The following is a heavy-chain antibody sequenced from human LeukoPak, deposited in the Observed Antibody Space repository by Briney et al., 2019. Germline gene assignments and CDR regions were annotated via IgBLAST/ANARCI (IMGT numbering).Heavy chain of an antibody. CDR2: INPSSCST. CDR1: GYTFTSYY. V-gene: IGHV1-46*01. D-gene: IGHD6-19*01. J-gene: IGHJ4*02. CDR3: ARDRVSSGWPLTLDY. Sequence: ASVKVSCKASGYTFTSYYMHWVRQAPGQGLEWMGIINPSSCSTSYAQKFQGRVTMTRDTSTSTVYMELSSLRSEDTAVYYCARDRVSSGWPLTLDYWGQGTLVTVSS.